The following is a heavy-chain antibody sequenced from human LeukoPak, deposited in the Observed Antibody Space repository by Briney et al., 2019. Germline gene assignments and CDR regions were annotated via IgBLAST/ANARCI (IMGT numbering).Heavy chain of an antibody. Sequence: PSETLSLTCTVSGGSFSNGGYFWSCLRQHPGKGLEWIGSISYSGSTYYNPSLKSQVTISVDTSKNHFSLKLSSVTAADTAVYYCAREISGYDYVNSYFDYWGQGTLVTVSS. CDR1: GGSFSNGGYF. CDR3: AREISGYDYVNSYFDY. CDR2: ISYSGST. V-gene: IGHV4-31*01. D-gene: IGHD5-12*01. J-gene: IGHJ4*02.